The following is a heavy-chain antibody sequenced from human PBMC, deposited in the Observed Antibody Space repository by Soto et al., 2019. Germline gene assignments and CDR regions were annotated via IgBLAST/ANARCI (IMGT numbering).Heavy chain of an antibody. CDR2: IIPILGIA. J-gene: IGHJ4*02. CDR3: ASLLFSGIAVAVDY. CDR1: GGTFSSYT. D-gene: IGHD6-19*01. V-gene: IGHV1-69*02. Sequence: QVQLVQSGAEVKKPGSSVKVSCKASGGTFSSYTISWVRQAPGQGLEWMGRIIPILGIANYAQKFQGRVTITADKSTSTAYMELSSLRSEATAVYYCASLLFSGIAVAVDYWGQGTLVTVSS.